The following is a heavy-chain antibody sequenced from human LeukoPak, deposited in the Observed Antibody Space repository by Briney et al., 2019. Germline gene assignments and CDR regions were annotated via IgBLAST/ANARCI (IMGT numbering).Heavy chain of an antibody. CDR1: GFTFSSSW. V-gene: IGHV3-7*01. Sequence: PGGSLRLSCAASGFTFSSSWMSWVRQAPGKGLEWVTNIKPDGSEKYYVDSVKGRFTISRDNAKNSLYLQMNSLRAEDTAVYYCARSLITMVRGVILFDYWGQGTLVTVSS. CDR3: ARSLITMVRGVILFDY. CDR2: IKPDGSEK. J-gene: IGHJ4*02. D-gene: IGHD3-10*01.